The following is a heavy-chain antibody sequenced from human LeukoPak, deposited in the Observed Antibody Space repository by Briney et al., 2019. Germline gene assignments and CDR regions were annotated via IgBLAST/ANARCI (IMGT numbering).Heavy chain of an antibody. J-gene: IGHJ5*02. CDR1: GGSISSSSYY. CDR3: ARGGWNDGVSVPDP. Sequence: KPSETLSLTCTVSGGSISSSSYYWGWIRQPPGKGLEWIVTIYYSGSTFYNPSLKSRVTISVDTSKNQFSLKLSSVTAADTAVYYCARGGWNDGVSVPDPWGQGTLVTVSS. D-gene: IGHD1-1*01. CDR2: IYYSGST. V-gene: IGHV4-39*07.